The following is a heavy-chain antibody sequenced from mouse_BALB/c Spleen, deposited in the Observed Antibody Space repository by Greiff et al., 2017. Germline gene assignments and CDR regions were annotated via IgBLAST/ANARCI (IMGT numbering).Heavy chain of an antibody. CDR2: IDPENGDT. CDR3: NADYYGKDAMDY. D-gene: IGHD2-1*01. J-gene: IGHJ4*01. CDR1: GFNIKDYY. Sequence: VQLKESGAELVRSGASVKLSCTASGFNIKDYYMHWVKQRPEQGLEWIGWIDPENGDTEYAPKFQGKATMTADTSSNTAYLQLSSLTSEDTAVYYCNADYYGKDAMDYWGQGTSVTVSS. V-gene: IGHV14-4*02.